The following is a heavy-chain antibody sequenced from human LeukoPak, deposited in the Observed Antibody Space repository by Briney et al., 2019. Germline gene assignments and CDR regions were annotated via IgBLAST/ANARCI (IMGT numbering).Heavy chain of an antibody. J-gene: IGHJ5*02. CDR1: GGSVSTYN. CDR2: IYFSGST. CDR3: ARVVRGFDP. V-gene: IGHV4-4*07. Sequence: SETLSLTCTVSGGSVSTYNWAWIRQPAGKGLEWIGCIYFSGSTNYNPSLESRVVVSVDTSKNQVSLKLSSVTAADTAIYYCARVVRGFDPWGQGTLVTVSS.